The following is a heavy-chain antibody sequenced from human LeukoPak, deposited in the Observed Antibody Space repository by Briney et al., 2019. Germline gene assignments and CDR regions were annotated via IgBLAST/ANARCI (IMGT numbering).Heavy chain of an antibody. D-gene: IGHD3-22*01. CDR1: GFTFSSYA. CDR3: AKNSGSGSSGYYSQVD. CDR2: ISGSGGST. V-gene: IGHV3-23*01. Sequence: GGSLRLSCAASGFTFSSYAMSWVRQAPGKGLEWVSTISGSGGSTYYADSVKGRFTISRDNSKNTLYLQMNSLRAEDTAVYFCAKNSGSGSSGYYSQVDWGQGTLVTVSS. J-gene: IGHJ4*02.